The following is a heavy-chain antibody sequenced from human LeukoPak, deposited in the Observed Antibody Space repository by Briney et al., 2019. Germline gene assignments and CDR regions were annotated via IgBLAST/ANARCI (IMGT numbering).Heavy chain of an antibody. V-gene: IGHV3-30*02. D-gene: IGHD3-3*01. Sequence: GESLRLSCAASGFTFSSYGMNWVRRAPGKGLEWVAFIRYDGSNTYYADSVKGRFTISRDNSNNTLYLQMDSLKPEDTAVYYCAKPEGVYDFWTGYYTGPFDYWGQGTLVTVSS. J-gene: IGHJ4*02. CDR2: IRYDGSNT. CDR1: GFTFSSYG. CDR3: AKPEGVYDFWTGYYTGPFDY.